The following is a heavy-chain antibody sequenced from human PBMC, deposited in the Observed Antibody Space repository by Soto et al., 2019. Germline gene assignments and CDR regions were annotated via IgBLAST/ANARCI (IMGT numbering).Heavy chain of an antibody. D-gene: IGHD3-10*01. CDR1: SGSISSGGYY. V-gene: IGHV4-31*03. CDR3: ARKESYYYGSGSYGAFDI. CDR2: IYYSGST. Sequence: PSETLSLTCTVSSGSISSGGYYWTWIRQHPGKGLEWIGYIYYSGSTYYNPSLKSRVTISVDTYKNQFSLKLSSVTAADTAVYYCARKESYYYGSGSYGAFDIWGQGTMVT. J-gene: IGHJ3*02.